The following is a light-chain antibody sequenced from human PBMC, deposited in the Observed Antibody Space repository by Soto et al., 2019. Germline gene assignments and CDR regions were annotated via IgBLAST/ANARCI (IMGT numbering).Light chain of an antibody. J-gene: IGKJ1*01. V-gene: IGKV3-20*01. CDR2: GAS. Sequence: EIGLTQSPCTLSLSRVERSTLSCMASQSVSSSYLAWYQQKPGQAPRLLIYGASSRATGIPDRFSGSGSGTDFTLTLSSLEPEDFAVYYCQPYGSSPRTFGQGTKVDIK. CDR3: QPYGSSPRT. CDR1: QSVSSSY.